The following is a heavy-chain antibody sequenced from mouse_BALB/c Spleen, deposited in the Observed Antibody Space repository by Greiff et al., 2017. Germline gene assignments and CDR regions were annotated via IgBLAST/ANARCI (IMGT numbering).Heavy chain of an antibody. D-gene: IGHD1-1*01. CDR2: IDPANGNT. CDR3: ARGDYYGSPYYAMDY. Sequence: EVQLQESGAELVKPGASVKLSCTASGFNIKDTYMHWVKQRPEQGLEWIGRIDPANGNTKYDPKFQGKATITADTSSNTAYLQLSSLTSEDTAVYYCARGDYYGSPYYAMDYWGQGTSVTVSS. CDR1: GFNIKDTY. J-gene: IGHJ4*01. V-gene: IGHV14-3*02.